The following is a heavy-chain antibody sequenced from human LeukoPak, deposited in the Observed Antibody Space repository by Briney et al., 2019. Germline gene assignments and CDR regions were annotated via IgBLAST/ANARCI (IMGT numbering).Heavy chain of an antibody. V-gene: IGHV1-2*02. J-gene: IGHJ4*02. CDR3: ARNTRGDIVVVPAAKAMDAVSVQEPLDY. CDR2: INPNSGGT. D-gene: IGHD2-2*01. CDR1: GYTFTGYY. Sequence: GASVKVSCEASGYTFTGYYMHWVRQAPGQGLEWMGWINPNSGGTNYAQKFQGRVTMTRDTSISTAYMELSRLRSDDTAVYYCARNTRGDIVVVPAAKAMDAVSVQEPLDYWGQGTLVTVSS.